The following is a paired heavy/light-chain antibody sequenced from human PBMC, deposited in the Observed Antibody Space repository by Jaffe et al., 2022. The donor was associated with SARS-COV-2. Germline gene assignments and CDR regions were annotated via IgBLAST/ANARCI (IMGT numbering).Light chain of an antibody. CDR1: QDISNY. CDR3: HQYDNLPQT. Sequence: DIQMTQSPSSLSASVGDRVTITCQASQDISNYLNWYQHKPGKAPKLLIYDASNLNTGVPSRFSGSGSGTDFTFTISRLQPEDIATYFCHQYDNLPQTFGQGTKLEIK. V-gene: IGKV1-33*01. J-gene: IGKJ2*01. CDR2: DAS.
Heavy chain of an antibody. D-gene: IGHD1-26*01. CDR2: IYYTGST. CDR1: GGSISTYY. CDR3: ARDNRGPLRPYYFDF. V-gene: IGHV4-59*01. Sequence: QVQLQESGPGLVKPSETLSLTCTVSGGSISTYYWSWIRQPPGKGLEFIGFIYYTGSTHYNPSLKSRVTISLDTSKNQFSLRLSSVTAADTAVYYCARDNRGPLRPYYFDFWGQGTLVTVSS. J-gene: IGHJ4*02.